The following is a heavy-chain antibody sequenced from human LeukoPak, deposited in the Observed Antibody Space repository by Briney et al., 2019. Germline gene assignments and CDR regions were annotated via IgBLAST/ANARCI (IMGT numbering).Heavy chain of an antibody. V-gene: IGHV1-8*01. Sequence: ASVKVSCKASGYTFSSHDINWVRQATGQGLEWMGWMNPKSGNTGYTQRFQGRVIMTRNTSISTAYMELSSLRSEDTAVYYCARARDFYDSSGYVRGFDSWGQGTLVTVSS. D-gene: IGHD3-22*01. CDR2: MNPKSGNT. J-gene: IGHJ4*02. CDR3: ARARDFYDSSGYVRGFDS. CDR1: GYTFSSHD.